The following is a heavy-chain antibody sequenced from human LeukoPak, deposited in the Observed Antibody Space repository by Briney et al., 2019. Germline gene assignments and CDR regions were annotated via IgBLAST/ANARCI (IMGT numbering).Heavy chain of an antibody. CDR2: IYGGGGT. Sequence: GGSLRLSCEASGFTVRNNYMTWVRQAPGKGLEWVSVIYGGGGTYYADSVKDRFTISRDNSKNTLFLQMSSLRVEDSAVYYCTRVFAYSYGDFDNWGQGTLVAVSS. D-gene: IGHD5-18*01. V-gene: IGHV3-66*01. CDR1: GFTVRNNY. J-gene: IGHJ4*02. CDR3: TRVFAYSYGDFDN.